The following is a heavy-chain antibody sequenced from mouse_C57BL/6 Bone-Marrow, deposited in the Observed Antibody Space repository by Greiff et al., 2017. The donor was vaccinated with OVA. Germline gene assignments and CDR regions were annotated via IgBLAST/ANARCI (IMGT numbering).Heavy chain of an antibody. CDR1: EYEFPSHD. CDR2: INSDGGST. J-gene: IGHJ3*01. D-gene: IGHD1-1*01. V-gene: IGHV5-2*01. CDR3: ARQDSSCEEDWFDD. Sequence: EVQVVESGGGLVQPGESLKLSCESTEYEFPSHDMSWVRKTPEKRLELVAAINSDGGSTYYPDTMERRFIISRDNTKKTLYLQMSSLRSEDTALYYCARQDSSCEEDWFDDWGKGTLVTVSA.